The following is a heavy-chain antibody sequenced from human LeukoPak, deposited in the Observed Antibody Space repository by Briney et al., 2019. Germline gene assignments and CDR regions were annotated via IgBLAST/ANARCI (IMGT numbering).Heavy chain of an antibody. CDR3: AKIAQLWLQFLDY. CDR1: GFTFSSYA. D-gene: IGHD5-18*01. CDR2: ISGSGGST. V-gene: IGHV3-23*01. J-gene: IGHJ4*02. Sequence: SGGSLRLSCAASGFTFSSYAMSWVRQSPGKGLEWVSAISGSGGSTYYADSVKGRFTISRDNSKNTLYLQMNSLRAEDTAVYYCAKIAQLWLQFLDYWGQGTLVTVSS.